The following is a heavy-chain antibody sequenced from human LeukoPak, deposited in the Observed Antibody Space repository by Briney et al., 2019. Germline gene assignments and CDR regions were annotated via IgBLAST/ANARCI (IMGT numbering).Heavy chain of an antibody. CDR1: GFTFDDYA. Sequence: GGSLRLSCAASGFTFDDYAMHWVRRAPGKGLEWVSAISGSGGSTYYADSVKGRFTISRDNSKNTLYLQMNSLRAEDTAVYYCAKDRDVDTAWERAFDYWGQGTLVTVSS. V-gene: IGHV3-23*01. CDR3: AKDRDVDTAWERAFDY. D-gene: IGHD5-18*01. CDR2: ISGSGGST. J-gene: IGHJ4*02.